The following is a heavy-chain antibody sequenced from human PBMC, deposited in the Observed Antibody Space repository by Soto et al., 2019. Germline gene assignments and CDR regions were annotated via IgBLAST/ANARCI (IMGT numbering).Heavy chain of an antibody. Sequence: QVQLVQSGAEVRKPGSSVRVSCRASGGSFTSYSISWLRLAPGQGLEWVGGIIPVFGTTNYAQKLQDRVTITADESTSTAYMDLSSLISEDTAVYFCARDPRIYCTSSSCHSYFDSWGQGPQVTVSS. CDR2: IIPVFGTT. D-gene: IGHD2-2*02. V-gene: IGHV1-69*01. J-gene: IGHJ4*02. CDR3: ARDPRIYCTSSSCHSYFDS. CDR1: GGSFTSYS.